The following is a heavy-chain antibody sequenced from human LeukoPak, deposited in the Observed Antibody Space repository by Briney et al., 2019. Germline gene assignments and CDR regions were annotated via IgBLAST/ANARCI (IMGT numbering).Heavy chain of an antibody. Sequence: GGSLRLSCAASGFTFDDYAMHWVRQAPGKGLEWVSGISWNSGSIGYADSVKGRFTISRDNARTSLYLHMNSLRAEDTALYYCAKCLLRWATWCAFDIWGQGTMVTVSS. CDR3: AKCLLRWATWCAFDI. CDR2: ISWNSGSI. D-gene: IGHD3-3*01. CDR1: GFTFDDYA. J-gene: IGHJ3*02. V-gene: IGHV3-9*01.